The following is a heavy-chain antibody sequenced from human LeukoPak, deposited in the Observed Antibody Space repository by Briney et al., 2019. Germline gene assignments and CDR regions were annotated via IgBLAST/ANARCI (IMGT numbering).Heavy chain of an antibody. V-gene: IGHV1-46*01. CDR1: GYTFTSYY. J-gene: IGHJ4*02. D-gene: IGHD6-13*01. CDR3: AREGVAGTGLDY. Sequence: ASVKVSCKASGYTFTSYYMHWVRQAPGQGLEWMGIINPSGGTSYAQNLQGRITMTRDTSTSTLYMELSSLRSEDTAVYSCAREGVAGTGLDYWGQGTLVTVSS. CDR2: INPSGGT.